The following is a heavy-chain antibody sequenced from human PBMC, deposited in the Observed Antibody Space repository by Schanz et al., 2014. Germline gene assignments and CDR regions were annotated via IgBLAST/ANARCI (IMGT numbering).Heavy chain of an antibody. CDR2: MSGSGSTA. V-gene: IGHV3-23*04. J-gene: IGHJ4*02. CDR1: GFTFFGSFA. Sequence: VQLVECGGGLVQPGGSLRLSCVASGFTFFGSFAMSWVRQAPGKGLEWVSGMSGSGSTADYADSVKGRFTISRDKSKNTLYLQMNSLRAEDTAVYYCVRDLGGDQTDYWGQGTLXTVSS. CDR3: VRDLGGDQTDY. D-gene: IGHD4-17*01.